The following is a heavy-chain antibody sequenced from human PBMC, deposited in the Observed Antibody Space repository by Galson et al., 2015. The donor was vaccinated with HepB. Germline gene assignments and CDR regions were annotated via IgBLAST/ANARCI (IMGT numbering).Heavy chain of an antibody. CDR2: ISYDGSNK. CDR3: ATMTTVTTWVY. CDR1: GFTFSSYG. J-gene: IGHJ4*02. D-gene: IGHD4-17*01. Sequence: SLRLSCAASGFTFSSYGMHWVRQAPGKGLEWVAVISYDGSNKYYADSVKGRFTISRDNSKNTLYLQMNSLRAEDTAVYYCATMTTVTTWVYWGQGTLVTVSS. V-gene: IGHV3-30*03.